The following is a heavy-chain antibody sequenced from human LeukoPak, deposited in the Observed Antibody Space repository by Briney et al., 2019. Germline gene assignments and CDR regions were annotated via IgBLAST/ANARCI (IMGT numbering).Heavy chain of an antibody. V-gene: IGHV1-8*01. Sequence: GASVTVSCTASGYTFTSYDINWVRQAPGQGLEWMGWMNPNSGNTGYAQKFQGRVTMTRNTSISTAYMELSSLRSEDAAVYYCARAEAAMGYFDYWGQGTLVTVSS. CDR3: ARAEAAMGYFDY. D-gene: IGHD5-18*01. CDR1: GYTFTSYD. J-gene: IGHJ4*02. CDR2: MNPNSGNT.